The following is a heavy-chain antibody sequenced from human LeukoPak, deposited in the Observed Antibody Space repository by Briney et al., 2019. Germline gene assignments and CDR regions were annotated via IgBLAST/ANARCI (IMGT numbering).Heavy chain of an antibody. CDR3: ARGDPSALWFGELPLDY. Sequence: GGSLRLSCAASGFTFSSYSMYWVRQAPGKGLEWVSYISSSSSTIYYADSVKGRFTISRDNAKNSLYLQMNSLRAEDTAVYYCARGDPSALWFGELPLDYWGQGTLVTVSS. V-gene: IGHV3-48*04. J-gene: IGHJ4*02. D-gene: IGHD3-10*01. CDR1: GFTFSSYS. CDR2: ISSSSSTI.